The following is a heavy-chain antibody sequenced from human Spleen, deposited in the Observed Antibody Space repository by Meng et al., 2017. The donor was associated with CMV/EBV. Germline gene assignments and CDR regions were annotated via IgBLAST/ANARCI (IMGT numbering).Heavy chain of an antibody. Sequence: GESLKISCAASGFTFSSYAMHWVRQAPGKGLEWVAVISYDGSNKYYADSVKGRFTISRDNSKNTLYLQMNSLRAEDTAVYYCARPREWLVIYDAFDIWGQGTMVTVSS. CDR2: ISYDGSNK. CDR1: GFTFSSYA. V-gene: IGHV3-30*04. D-gene: IGHD6-19*01. CDR3: ARPREWLVIYDAFDI. J-gene: IGHJ3*02.